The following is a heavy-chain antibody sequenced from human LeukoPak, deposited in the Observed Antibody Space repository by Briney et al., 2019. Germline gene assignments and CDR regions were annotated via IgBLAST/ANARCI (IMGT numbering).Heavy chain of an antibody. CDR3: ASSGSSSSNSPKAYYYYYMDV. V-gene: IGHV1-2*02. CDR1: GCTFTGYY. CDR2: INPNSGGT. D-gene: IGHD6-6*01. J-gene: IGHJ6*03. Sequence: ASVKVSCKASGCTFTGYYMHWVRQAPGQGLGWMGCINPNSGGTNYAQKFQGRVTMTRDTSISTAYMELSRLRSDDTAVYYCASSGSSSSNSPKAYYYYYMDVWGKGTTVTVSS.